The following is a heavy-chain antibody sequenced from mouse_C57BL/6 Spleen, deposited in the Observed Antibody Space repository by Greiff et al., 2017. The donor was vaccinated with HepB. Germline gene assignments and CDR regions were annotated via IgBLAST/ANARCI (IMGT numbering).Heavy chain of an antibody. CDR3: ARHGETAQAEGYFDY. Sequence: VQLKESGPGLVAPSQSLSITCTVSGFSLTSYGVHWVRQPPGKGLEWLVVIWSDGSTTYNSALKSRLSISKDNSKSQVFLKMNSLQTDDTAMYYCARHGETAQAEGYFDYWGQGTTLTVSS. D-gene: IGHD3-2*02. J-gene: IGHJ2*01. CDR1: GFSLTSYG. V-gene: IGHV2-6-1*01. CDR2: IWSDGST.